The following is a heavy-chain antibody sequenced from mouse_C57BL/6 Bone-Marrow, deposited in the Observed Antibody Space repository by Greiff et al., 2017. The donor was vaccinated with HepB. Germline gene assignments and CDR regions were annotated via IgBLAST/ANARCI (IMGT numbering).Heavy chain of an antibody. Sequence: QVQLQQSGAELVRPGASVKLSCKASGYTFTDYYINWVKQRPGQGLEWIARIYPGSGNTYYNEKFKGKATLPAEKSSSTAYMQLSCLSSEDSAVYFRARLSSSYYGRRPTWYFDVWGTGTTVTVSS. V-gene: IGHV1-76*01. D-gene: IGHD1-1*01. CDR3: ARLSSSYYGRRPTWYFDV. J-gene: IGHJ1*03. CDR1: GYTFTDYY. CDR2: IYPGSGNT.